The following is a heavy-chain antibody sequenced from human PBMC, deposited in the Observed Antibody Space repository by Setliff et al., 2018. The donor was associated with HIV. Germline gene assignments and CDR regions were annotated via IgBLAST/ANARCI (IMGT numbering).Heavy chain of an antibody. CDR2: IFYSGST. V-gene: IGHV4-30-4*01. CDR3: ARQIKSGSYKWFDP. Sequence: SETLSLTCSVFRGSLSSGGYYWSWIRQHPGKGLEWIGYIFYSGSTYYNPSLKSRVTISVDTSKNQFSLKLSSVTAADTAVYYCARQIKSGSYKWFDPWGQGTLVTVSS. J-gene: IGHJ5*02. D-gene: IGHD1-26*01. CDR1: RGSLSSGGYY.